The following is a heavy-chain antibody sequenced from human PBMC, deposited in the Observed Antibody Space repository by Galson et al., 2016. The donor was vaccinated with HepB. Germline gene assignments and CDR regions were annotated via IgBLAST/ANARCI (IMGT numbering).Heavy chain of an antibody. D-gene: IGHD1-26*01. CDR3: AREQGVGYAMDV. CDR2: ISTYSGDT. CDR1: GYTFNNYG. V-gene: IGHV1-18*01. J-gene: IGHJ6*02. Sequence: SVKVSCKASGYTFNNYGVNWVRQAPGQGLEWMGRISTYSGDTYYAQNLQGRVTMTTDTSTSTAYMELRSLRSDDTAMYYCAREQGVGYAMDVWGQGTTVTVSS.